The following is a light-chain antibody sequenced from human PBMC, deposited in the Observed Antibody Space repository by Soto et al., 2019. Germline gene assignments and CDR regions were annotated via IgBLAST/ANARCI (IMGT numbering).Light chain of an antibody. CDR2: SNN. J-gene: IGLJ3*02. CDR3: AAWDDSLNARV. Sequence: QAVVTQPPSASGTPGQRVTISCSGSSSNIGSNTVNWYQQRPGTAPKLLIYSNNQRPSGVPDRFSGSKSGTSASLAISGLQSEDEADYYCAAWDDSLNARVFGGGTKLTVL. V-gene: IGLV1-44*01. CDR1: SSNIGSNT.